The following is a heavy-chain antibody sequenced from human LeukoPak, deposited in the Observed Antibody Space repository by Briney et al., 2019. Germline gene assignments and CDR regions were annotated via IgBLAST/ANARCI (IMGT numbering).Heavy chain of an antibody. J-gene: IGHJ4*02. CDR2: ISAYNGNT. Sequence: ASVKVSCKASGYTFTSYGISWVRQAPGQGLEWMGWISAYNGNTNYAQKLQGRVTMTTDTSTSTAYMELSSLRSEDTAVYYCAGGVVPAAILDYWGQGTLVTVSS. CDR3: AGGVVPAAILDY. V-gene: IGHV1-18*01. CDR1: GYTFTSYG. D-gene: IGHD2-2*01.